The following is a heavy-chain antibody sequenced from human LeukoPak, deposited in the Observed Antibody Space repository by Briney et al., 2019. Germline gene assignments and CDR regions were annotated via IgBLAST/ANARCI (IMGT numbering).Heavy chain of an antibody. CDR3: ARQVVVVPAAIEGYYYGMDV. J-gene: IGHJ6*04. CDR1: GYSFTSYW. CDR2: IDPSDSYT. D-gene: IGHD2-2*01. V-gene: IGHV5-10-1*01. Sequence: GESLKISCKGSGYSFTSYWISWVRQMPGKGLEWMGRIDPSDSYTNYSPSFQGHVTISADKSISTACLQWSSLKASDTAMYYCARQVVVVPAAIEGYYYGMDVWGKGTTVTASS.